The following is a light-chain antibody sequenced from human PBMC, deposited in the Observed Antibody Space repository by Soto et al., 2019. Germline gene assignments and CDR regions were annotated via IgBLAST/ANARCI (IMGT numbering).Light chain of an antibody. CDR3: SSFTTTYTWV. J-gene: IGLJ3*02. CDR2: EVN. CDR1: SSGVGSYKY. V-gene: IGLV2-14*01. Sequence: QSALTQPASVSGSPGQSIAISCTGTSSGVGSYKYVSWFQQHPGKAPKLVIYEVNNRPSGVSNRFSGSKSGNTASLTISGLQAEDEADYYCSSFTTTYTWVFGGGTKVTVL.